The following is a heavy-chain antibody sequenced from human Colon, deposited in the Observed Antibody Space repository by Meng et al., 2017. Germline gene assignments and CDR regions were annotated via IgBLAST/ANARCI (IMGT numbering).Heavy chain of an antibody. CDR2: INHDGSII. D-gene: IGHD1-26*01. Sequence: EVQLVESGGGLVLPGGSLGLSWAASGISFSTSWMNWVRQAPGKGLVWVSSINHDGSIITYADSVKGRFTISRDNAKNTLYLQMNSLRAEDTAVYYWLGYLVGGWGQGTLVTVSS. J-gene: IGHJ4*02. CDR1: GISFSTSW. CDR3: LGYLVGG. V-gene: IGHV3-74*01.